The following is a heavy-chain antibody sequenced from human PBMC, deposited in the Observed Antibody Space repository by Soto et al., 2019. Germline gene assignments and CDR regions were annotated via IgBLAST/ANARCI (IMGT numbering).Heavy chain of an antibody. CDR3: ARDVRLWLAYYHYYGMDV. CDR1: GYTFTSYG. D-gene: IGHD6-19*01. Sequence: QVQLVQSGAEVKKPGASVKVSCKASGYTFTSYGISWVRQAPGQGLEWMGWISAYNGNTNYAQKLQGRVAMTTDTSTSTAYMELRSLRSDDTAVYSCARDVRLWLAYYHYYGMDVWGQGTTVAVSS. CDR2: ISAYNGNT. J-gene: IGHJ6*02. V-gene: IGHV1-18*01.